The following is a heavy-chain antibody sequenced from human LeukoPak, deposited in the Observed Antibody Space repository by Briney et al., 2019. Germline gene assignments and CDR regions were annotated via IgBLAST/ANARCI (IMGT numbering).Heavy chain of an antibody. CDR2: IYYSGST. CDR3: TGNYDSSGYTTFGY. V-gene: IGHV4-59*01. J-gene: IGHJ4*02. D-gene: IGHD3-22*01. Sequence: PSETLSLTCIVSGGSISTYYWSWIRQPPGQGLEWIGHIYYSGSTNYNTSLKSRVTIAVDTSKNHFSLKLSSVTAADTAVYYCTGNYDSSGYTTFGYWGRGNLVTVSS. CDR1: GGSISTYY.